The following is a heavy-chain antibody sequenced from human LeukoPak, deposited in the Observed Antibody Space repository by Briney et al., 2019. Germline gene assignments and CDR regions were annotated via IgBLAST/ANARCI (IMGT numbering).Heavy chain of an antibody. CDR3: ARRVGFSGWYWGSIDY. V-gene: IGHV4-61*01. CDR2: IYYSGST. D-gene: IGHD6-19*01. J-gene: IGHJ4*02. CDR1: GGSVSSGSYY. Sequence: PSETLSLTCTVSGGSVSSGSYYWSWLRQPPGTGLEWIGYIYYSGSTNYNPSLKSRVTISVDTSKNQFSLKLSSVTAADTAVYYCARRVGFSGWYWGSIDYWGQGTLVTVSS.